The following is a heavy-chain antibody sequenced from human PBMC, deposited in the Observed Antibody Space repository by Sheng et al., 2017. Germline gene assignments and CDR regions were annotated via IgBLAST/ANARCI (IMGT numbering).Heavy chain of an antibody. CDR1: GFTFSTYE. V-gene: IGHV3-48*03. Sequence: EVQLVESGGGFVKPGGSLRLSCEGSGFTFSTYEMNWVRQAPGKGLEWISYISSSGGTKHYAASVKGRFTISREDAKKSVYLHMNSLRADDTGVYYCARDGLLHSYGQGYFDYWGQGALVTVSS. J-gene: IGHJ4*02. CDR3: ARDGLLHSYGQGYFDY. D-gene: IGHD5-18*01. CDR2: ISSSGGTK.